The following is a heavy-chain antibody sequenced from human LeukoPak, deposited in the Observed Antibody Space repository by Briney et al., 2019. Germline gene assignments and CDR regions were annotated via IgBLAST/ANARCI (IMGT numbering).Heavy chain of an antibody. D-gene: IGHD3-10*01. CDR2: IYSGGST. J-gene: IGHJ4*02. V-gene: IGHV3-66*01. CDR3: ASGGGSGSYYNAPFDY. CDR1: GFTVRSNY. Sequence: GGSLRLSCAVSGFTVRSNYMSWVRQAPGKGLEWVSVIYSGGSTYYADSVKGRFTISRDNSKNTLYLQMNSPRAEDTAVYYCASGGGSGSYYNAPFDYWGQGTLVTVSS.